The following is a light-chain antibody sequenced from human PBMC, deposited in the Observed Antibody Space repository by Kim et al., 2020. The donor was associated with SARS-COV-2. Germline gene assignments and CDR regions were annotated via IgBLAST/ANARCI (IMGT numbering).Light chain of an antibody. CDR2: GAS. V-gene: IGKV3-20*01. J-gene: IGKJ2*01. CDR3: QQYGDSPPT. CDR1: QSVSDNF. Sequence: EIVLTQSPGTLSLSPGESATLSCRASQSVSDNFLAWYQKKPGQAPRLLIYGASRRATGIPDRFTGSGSGTEFTLTISRVESEDFAMFFCQQYGDSPPTVGQGTKLEI.